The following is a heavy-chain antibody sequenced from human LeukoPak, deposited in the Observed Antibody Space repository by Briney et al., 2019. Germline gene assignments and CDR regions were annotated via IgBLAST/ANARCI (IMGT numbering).Heavy chain of an antibody. CDR1: GYTFTGYY. J-gene: IGHJ3*02. D-gene: IGHD2-2*01. CDR2: INPNSGGT. Sequence: ASVKVSCKASGYTFTGYYMHWVRQAPGQGLEWMGWINPNSGGTNYAQKFQGRVTMTRDTSISTAYMELSRLRSDDTAVYYCARDMGYCSSTSCYPDDGFDIWGQGTMVTVSS. CDR3: ARDMGYCSSTSCYPDDGFDI. V-gene: IGHV1-2*02.